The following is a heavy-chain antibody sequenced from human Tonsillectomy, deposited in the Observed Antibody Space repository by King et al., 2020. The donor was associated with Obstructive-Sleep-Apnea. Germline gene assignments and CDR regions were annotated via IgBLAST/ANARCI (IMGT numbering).Heavy chain of an antibody. D-gene: IGHD6-13*01. V-gene: IGHV1-46*01. CDR2: INPSGGST. Sequence: QLVQSGAEVKKPGASVKVSCKASGYTFTSYYMHWVRQAPGQGLEWMGIINPSGGSTSYAQKFQGRVTMTRDTSTSTVYMELSSLRSEDTAVYYCAGDEVAHSSSWSRGEYFQHWGQGTLVTVSS. CDR3: AGDEVAHSSSWSRGEYFQH. CDR1: GYTFTSYY. J-gene: IGHJ1*01.